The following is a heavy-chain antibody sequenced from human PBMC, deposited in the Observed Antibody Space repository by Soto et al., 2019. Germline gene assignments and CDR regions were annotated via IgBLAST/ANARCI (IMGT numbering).Heavy chain of an antibody. V-gene: IGHV5-51*01. J-gene: IGHJ6*02. CDR3: GTTLGYCSGGSCYPRYYGMDV. CDR1: GYGFTSYW. D-gene: IGHD2-15*01. CDR2: IYPGDSDT. Sequence: GESLKISCKGSGYGFTSYWIGWVRQMPGKGLEWMGIIYPGDSDTRYSPSFQGQVTISADKSISTAYLQWSSLKASDTAMYYCGTTLGYCSGGSCYPRYYGMDVWGQGTTVTVSS.